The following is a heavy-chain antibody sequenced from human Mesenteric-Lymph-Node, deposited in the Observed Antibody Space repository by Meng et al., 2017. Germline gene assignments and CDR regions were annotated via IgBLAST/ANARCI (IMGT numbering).Heavy chain of an antibody. V-gene: IGHV3-30*19. D-gene: IGHD3-22*01. Sequence: GESLKISCAASGFTFSSYGMHWVRQAPGKGLEWVAVISYDGSNKYYADSVKGRFTISRDNSKNTLYLQMNSLRAEDTAVYYCARGNITMIVVVPDYWGQGTLVTVSS. J-gene: IGHJ4*02. CDR3: ARGNITMIVVVPDY. CDR1: GFTFSSYG. CDR2: ISYDGSNK.